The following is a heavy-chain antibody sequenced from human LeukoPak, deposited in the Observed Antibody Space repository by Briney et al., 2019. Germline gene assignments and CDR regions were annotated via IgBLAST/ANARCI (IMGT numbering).Heavy chain of an antibody. J-gene: IGHJ4*02. D-gene: IGHD3-22*01. Sequence: SGGSLRLSCAASGFTFSSYAMHWVRQAPGKGLEWVAVISYDGSNKYYADSVKGRFTISRDNSKNTLYLQMNSLRAEDTAVYYCAKPIGGYYYDSSGYYAWGQGTLVTVSS. CDR3: AKPIGGYYYDSSGYYA. CDR2: ISYDGSNK. V-gene: IGHV3-30*04. CDR1: GFTFSSYA.